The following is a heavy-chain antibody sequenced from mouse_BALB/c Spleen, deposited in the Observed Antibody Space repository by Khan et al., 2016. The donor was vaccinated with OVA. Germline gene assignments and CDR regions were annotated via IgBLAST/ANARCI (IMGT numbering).Heavy chain of an antibody. CDR2: INYSGST. CDR3: ASYYNGSSYYAIDY. CDR1: GYSITSDYA. Sequence: EVQLQESGPGLVKPSQSLSLTCTVTGYSITSDYAWNWIRQFPGNKLEWMGYINYSGSTSYNPSLKSRASITRDTSKNQFFLQLKSVTTEDTATYYCASYYNGSSYYAIDYWGQGTSVTVSS. J-gene: IGHJ4*01. D-gene: IGHD1-1*01. V-gene: IGHV3-2*02.